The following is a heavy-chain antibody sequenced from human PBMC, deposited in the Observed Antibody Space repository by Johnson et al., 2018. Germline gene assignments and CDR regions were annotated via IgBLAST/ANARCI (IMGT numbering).Heavy chain of an antibody. CDR3: ARDRPPQFGGSYYGMGV. J-gene: IGHJ6*02. CDR2: IYYSGRN. V-gene: IGHV4-31*03. D-gene: IGHD3-16*01. CDR1: GGSISSGGYY. Sequence: QVQLQESGPGLVKPSQTLSLTCTVSGGSISSGGYYWSWIRQHPGKGLEWIGYIYYSGRNYYSPSLKRRVNISVDTSKNQFSLRLSSVTAADTAMYYCARDRPPQFGGSYYGMGVLGQWTTVTVSS.